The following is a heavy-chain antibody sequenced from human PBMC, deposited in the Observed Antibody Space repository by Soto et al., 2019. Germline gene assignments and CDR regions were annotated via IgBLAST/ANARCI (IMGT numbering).Heavy chain of an antibody. CDR3: ARTGDFWWFDP. J-gene: IGHJ5*02. Sequence: QVTLKESGPVLVKPTETLTLTCTVSGFSLSNARMGVSWIRQPPGKALEWLAHIFSYDEKSYSTSLKSRLTISKDTPKSQVVLTMTNLDPGDTATYYCARTGDFWWFDPWGQGTLVTVSS. D-gene: IGHD3-3*01. CDR2: IFSYDEK. V-gene: IGHV2-26*01. CDR1: GFSLSNARMG.